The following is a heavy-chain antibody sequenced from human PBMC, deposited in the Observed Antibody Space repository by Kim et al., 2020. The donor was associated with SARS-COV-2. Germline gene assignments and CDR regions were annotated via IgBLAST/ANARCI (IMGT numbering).Heavy chain of an antibody. V-gene: IGHV4-31*03. D-gene: IGHD3-10*01. CDR3: ARGGWVWFGESGGMDV. J-gene: IGHJ6*02. CDR1: GGSISSGGYY. Sequence: SETLSLTCTVSGGSISSGGYYWSWIRQHPGKGLEWIGYIYYSGSTYYNPSLKSRVTISVDTSKNQFSLKLSSVAAADTAVYYCARGGWVWFGESGGMDVWGQGTTVTVSS. CDR2: IYYSGST.